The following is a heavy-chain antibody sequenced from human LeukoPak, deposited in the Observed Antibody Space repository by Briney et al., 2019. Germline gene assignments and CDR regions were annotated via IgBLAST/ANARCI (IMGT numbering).Heavy chain of an antibody. J-gene: IGHJ4*02. V-gene: IGHV4-59*08. CDR3: ARQGSRWLGTFDY. CDR1: GGSISSYY. CDR2: IYYSGST. D-gene: IGHD6-13*01. Sequence: SETLSLTCTVSGGSISSYYWSWIRQPPGKGLEWIGCIYYSGSTNYNPSLKSRVTISVDTSKNQFSLELSSVTAADTAVYYCARQGSRWLGTFDYWGQGTLVTVSS.